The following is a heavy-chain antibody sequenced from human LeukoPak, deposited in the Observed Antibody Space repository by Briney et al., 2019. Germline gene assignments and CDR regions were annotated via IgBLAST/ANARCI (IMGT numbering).Heavy chain of an antibody. J-gene: IGHJ4*02. D-gene: IGHD3-22*01. CDR1: GFTFSSYS. V-gene: IGHV3-21*01. Sequence: GGSLRLSCAASGFTFSSYSMNWVRQAPGKGLEWVSSISSSSSYIYYADSVKGRFTISRDNAKNSLYLQMNSLRAEDTAVYYCASRLGSSGYKGYWGQGTLVTVSS. CDR2: ISSSSSYI. CDR3: ASRLGSSGYKGY.